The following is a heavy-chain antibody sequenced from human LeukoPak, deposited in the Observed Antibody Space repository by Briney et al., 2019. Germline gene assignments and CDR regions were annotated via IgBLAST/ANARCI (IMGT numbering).Heavy chain of an antibody. CDR2: ISSSSTYI. CDR3: ARGIGDDY. D-gene: IGHD2-15*01. Sequence: GGSLRLSCAASGFTFSSYSMNWVRQAPGKGLEWVSSISSSSTYILYSDSMKGRFTISRDNAKNSLYLQMNSLRAEDTALYYCARGIGDDYWGQGTLVTVSS. V-gene: IGHV3-21*04. J-gene: IGHJ4*02. CDR1: GFTFSSYS.